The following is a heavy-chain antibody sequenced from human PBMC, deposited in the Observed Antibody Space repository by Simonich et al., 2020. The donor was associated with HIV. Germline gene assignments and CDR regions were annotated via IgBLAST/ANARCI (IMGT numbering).Heavy chain of an antibody. CDR2: MSGSGGST. V-gene: IGHV3-23*01. D-gene: IGHD3-3*01. CDR1: GFTFSSYA. Sequence: EVQLLESGGGLVQPGGSLRLSCAASGFTFSSYAMSWVRQAPGKEQEWVSAMSGSGGSTYYADSVKGRFTISRDNSKNTLYLQMNSLRAEDTAVYYCAKDRYYNFWSGYYDYWGQGTLVTVSS. CDR3: AKDRYYNFWSGYYDY. J-gene: IGHJ4*02.